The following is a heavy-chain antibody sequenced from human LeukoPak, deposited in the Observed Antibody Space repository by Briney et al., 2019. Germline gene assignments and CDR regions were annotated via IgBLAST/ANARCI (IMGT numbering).Heavy chain of an antibody. CDR2: ISAYNGNT. D-gene: IGHD6-13*01. V-gene: IGHV1-18*04. J-gene: IGHJ6*04. Sequence: ASVKVSCKASGYTFTNYGISWVRQAPGQGLEWMGWISAYNGNTNYAQKLQGRVTMTTDTSTSTAYMELRSLRPDDTAVYYCAIGQYSSSWYGYYYYGMDVWGKGTTVTVSS. CDR1: GYTFTNYG. CDR3: AIGQYSSSWYGYYYYGMDV.